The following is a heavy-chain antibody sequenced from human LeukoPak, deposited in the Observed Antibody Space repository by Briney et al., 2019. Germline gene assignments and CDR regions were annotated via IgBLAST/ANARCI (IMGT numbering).Heavy chain of an antibody. V-gene: IGHV1-46*01. CDR1: GYTLTDYY. J-gene: IGHJ6*02. D-gene: IGHD2-15*01. Sequence: ASVKVSCKASGYTLTDYYMHWVRQAPGQGLEWMGIINPSGGSATYAQMFQGRVTMTRDTSTTTVYMELSSLRSEDTAVYFCARDHGYCSGGSCYNYYYGMDVWGQGTTVTVSS. CDR3: ARDHGYCSGGSCYNYYYGMDV. CDR2: INPSGGSA.